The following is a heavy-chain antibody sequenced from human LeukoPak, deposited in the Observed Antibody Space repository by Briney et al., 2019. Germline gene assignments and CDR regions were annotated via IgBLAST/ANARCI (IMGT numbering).Heavy chain of an antibody. D-gene: IGHD1-7*01. V-gene: IGHV3-30*02. CDR1: GFTFSSYG. CDR3: AKEAGTPSLFDY. CDR2: IRYDGSNK. Sequence: PGGSLRLSCAASGFTFSSYGMHWVRQAPGKGLEWVAFIRYDGSNKYYADSVKGRFTISRDNSKNTLYLQMNSLRAEDTAVYYCAKEAGTPSLFDYWGQGTLVTVSS. J-gene: IGHJ4*02.